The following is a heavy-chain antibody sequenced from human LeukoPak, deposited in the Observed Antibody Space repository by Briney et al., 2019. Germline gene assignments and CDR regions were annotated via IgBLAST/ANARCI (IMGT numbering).Heavy chain of an antibody. CDR2: IYTSGST. CDR1: GGSISSYY. CDR3: ARGPFTMLRGADNWFDP. V-gene: IGHV4-4*07. Sequence: SETLSLTCTVSGGSISSYYWSWIRQPAGKGLEWIGRIYTSGSTNYNPSLKSRVTMSVDTSKNQFSLKLSSVTAADTAVYYCARGPFTMLRGADNWFDPWGQGTLVTVSS. D-gene: IGHD3-10*01. J-gene: IGHJ5*02.